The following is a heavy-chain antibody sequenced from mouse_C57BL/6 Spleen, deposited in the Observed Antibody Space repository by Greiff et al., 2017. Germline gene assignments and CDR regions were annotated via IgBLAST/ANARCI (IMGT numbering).Heavy chain of an antibody. V-gene: IGHV1-80*01. Sequence: VQLQESGAELVKPGASVKISCKASGYAFSSYWMNWVKQRPGQGLEWIGQIYPGDGGTNYNGKFKGKATLTADKSSSTAYMQHSSLTSEDSAVYFCARASNYGRDLYYFDCWGQGTTLTVSS. J-gene: IGHJ2*01. D-gene: IGHD2-5*01. CDR2: IYPGDGGT. CDR3: ARASNYGRDLYYFDC. CDR1: GYAFSSYW.